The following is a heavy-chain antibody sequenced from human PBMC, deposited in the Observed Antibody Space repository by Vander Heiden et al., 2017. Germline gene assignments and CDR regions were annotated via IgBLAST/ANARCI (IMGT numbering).Heavy chain of an antibody. Sequence: QVQLQESGPGLLKPSETLSLTCTVSGGPISSYYWSWIQQPPGKGLEWIGYIYCSGSTNYNPSIKSRVTISVDTSKNQFSLKLSSVTAADTAVYYCARGVVLDAFDIWGQGTMVTVSS. D-gene: IGHD2-15*01. J-gene: IGHJ3*02. V-gene: IGHV4-59*01. CDR3: ARGVVLDAFDI. CDR2: IYCSGST. CDR1: GGPISSYY.